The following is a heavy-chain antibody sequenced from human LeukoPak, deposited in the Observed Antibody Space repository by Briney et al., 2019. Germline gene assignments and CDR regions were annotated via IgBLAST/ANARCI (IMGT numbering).Heavy chain of an antibody. V-gene: IGHV3-NL1*01. Sequence: PGGSLRLSCAASGFTFSSYAMHWVRQAPGKGLEWVSVIYSGGNTYYADSVKGRFTISRDNAKNALYLQMNSLRAEDTAVYYCAKDLHYGSADYWGQGTLVTVSS. CDR2: IYSGGNT. D-gene: IGHD3-10*01. CDR3: AKDLHYGSADY. CDR1: GFTFSSYA. J-gene: IGHJ4*02.